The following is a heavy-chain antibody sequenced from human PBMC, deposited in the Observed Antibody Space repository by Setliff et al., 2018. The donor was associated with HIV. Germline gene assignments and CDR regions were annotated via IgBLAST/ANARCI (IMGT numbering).Heavy chain of an antibody. CDR2: IYHTERS. CDR3: ARDVLDLVISVYGF. D-gene: IGHD3-22*01. CDR1: GFSISSRYY. Sequence: SETLSLTCDVAGFSISSRYYWGWIRQSPGRVLEWIGNIYHTERSYYNPSLNDRATISLDTSRHQFSLKLNSVTAADTAVYYCARDVLDLVISVYGFWGQGLPVTVSS. J-gene: IGHJ4*02. V-gene: IGHV4-38-2*02.